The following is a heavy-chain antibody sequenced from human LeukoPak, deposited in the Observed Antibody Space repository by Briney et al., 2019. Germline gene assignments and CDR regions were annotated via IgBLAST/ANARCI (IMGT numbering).Heavy chain of an antibody. CDR3: ARSTLWGVDY. V-gene: IGHV4-59*08. D-gene: IGHD3-16*01. CDR2: IYYSGST. Sequence: SETLSLTCTVSGGSISSYYWSWIRQPPGKGLEWIGYIYYSGSTNYNPSLKSRVTISVDTSKNQFSLKLSSVTAADTAVYYCARSTLWGVDYWGQGTLVTVSS. CDR1: GGSISSYY. J-gene: IGHJ4*02.